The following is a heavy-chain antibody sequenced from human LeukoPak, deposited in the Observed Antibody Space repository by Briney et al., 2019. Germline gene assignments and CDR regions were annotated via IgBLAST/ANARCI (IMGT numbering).Heavy chain of an antibody. V-gene: IGHV3-23*01. D-gene: IGHD3-22*01. CDR2: ISGSGGST. J-gene: IGHJ4*02. Sequence: PGGSLRLSCAASGFIFSSYAMSWVRQAPGKGLEWVSAISGSGGSTYYAESVKGRFTISRDNPKNTLYLQMNSLRAEDTAVYYCAKEGHYYDSSGYFDYWGQGTLVTVSS. CDR3: AKEGHYYDSSGYFDY. CDR1: GFIFSSYA.